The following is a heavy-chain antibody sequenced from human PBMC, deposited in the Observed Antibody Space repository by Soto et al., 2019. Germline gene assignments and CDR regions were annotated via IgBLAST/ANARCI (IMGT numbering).Heavy chain of an antibody. CDR1: GGTFSSYA. CDR2: IIPIFGTA. V-gene: IGHV1-69*13. J-gene: IGHJ4*02. D-gene: IGHD3-22*01. CDR3: ARTHTSDSSGYYYYFDY. Sequence: SVRVSCKASGGTFSSYAICWVRQAFGQGLEWMGGIIPIFGTANYAQKFQGRVTITADESTSTAYMELSSLRSEDTAVYYCARTHTSDSSGYYYYFDYWGQGTLVTVSS.